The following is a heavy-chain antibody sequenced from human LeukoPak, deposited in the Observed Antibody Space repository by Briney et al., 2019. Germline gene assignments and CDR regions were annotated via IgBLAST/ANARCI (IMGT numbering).Heavy chain of an antibody. CDR1: GFTFSSSG. V-gene: IGHV3-48*01. D-gene: IGHD1-14*01. CDR3: AKERYRGGFDY. CDR2: IGTNSRTT. J-gene: IGHJ4*02. Sequence: GGSLRLSCTASGFTFSSSGMNWVRQAPGKGLEWVSFIGTNSRTTYYGDSVKGRFTISRDNAKNSLYLQMNSLRAEDTAVYYCAKERYRGGFDYWGQGTLVTVSS.